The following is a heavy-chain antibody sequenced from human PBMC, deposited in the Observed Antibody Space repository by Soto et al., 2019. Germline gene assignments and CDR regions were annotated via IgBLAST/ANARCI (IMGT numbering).Heavy chain of an antibody. Sequence: ASAKVSCKASAYTLTRYSIHWVRRAPGQSLQWMGWINAGNGNTKYSQRFQGRVTITRDTSATTAYMHLSGLRSEDTAVYYCAILGTYYFDNSDNYFDFWGQGTLVTVSS. CDR3: AILGTYYFDNSDNYFDF. J-gene: IGHJ4*02. CDR1: AYTLTRYS. CDR2: INAGNGNT. V-gene: IGHV1-3*01. D-gene: IGHD3-22*01.